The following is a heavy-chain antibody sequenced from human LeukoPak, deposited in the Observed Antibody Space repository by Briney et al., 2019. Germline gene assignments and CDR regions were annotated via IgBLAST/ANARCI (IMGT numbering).Heavy chain of an antibody. V-gene: IGHV3-23*01. J-gene: IGHJ6*03. CDR3: ARGLYYSYYYMDV. Sequence: GGSLRLSCAASGFTFSSYAMSWVRQAPGKGLEWVSGIGDSGGGAYSADSVKGRFTISRDNSKNTLYLQMNSLRAEDTAVYYCARGLYYSYYYMDVWGKGTTVTVSS. CDR2: IGDSGGGA. CDR1: GFTFSSYA.